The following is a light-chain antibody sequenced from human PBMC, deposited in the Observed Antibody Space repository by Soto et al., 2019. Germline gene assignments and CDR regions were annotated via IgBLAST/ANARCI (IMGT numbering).Light chain of an antibody. CDR1: QSVLYSSNNKNY. V-gene: IGKV4-1*01. CDR3: QQYYSTPPT. CDR2: WAS. J-gene: IGKJ4*01. Sequence: DIVMTQSPDSLAVSLGERATINCKSSQSVLYSSNNKNYLAWYQQKPGQPPKLLIYWASTRESGVPDRFSGSGSGTDFTLTISSLQAGDVAVYYWQQYYSTPPTFGGGTKVEIK.